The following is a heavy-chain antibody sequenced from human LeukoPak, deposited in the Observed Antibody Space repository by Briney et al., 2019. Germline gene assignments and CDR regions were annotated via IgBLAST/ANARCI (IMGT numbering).Heavy chain of an antibody. V-gene: IGHV3-23*01. Sequence: WGSLRLSCAASGFTFSNYAMTWVRQAPGKGLEWVSAISGSGGSTYYADSVKGRFTISRDNSKNTLYLQMNSLRAEDTAVYYCARDRDGYWVSWGQGTLVTVSS. CDR1: GFTFSNYA. CDR2: ISGSGGST. CDR3: ARDRDGYWVS. J-gene: IGHJ4*02. D-gene: IGHD5-24*01.